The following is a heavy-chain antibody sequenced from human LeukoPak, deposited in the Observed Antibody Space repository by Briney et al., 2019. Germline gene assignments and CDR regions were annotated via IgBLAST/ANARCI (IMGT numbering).Heavy chain of an antibody. CDR1: GFTFDDYA. Sequence: GGSLRLSCAASGFTFDDYAMHWVRQAPGKGLEWVSGISWNSGSIGYADSVKGRFTISRDNAKNSLYLQMNSLRAEDAALYYCAKDVGGSSGWYVPWFDPWGQGTLVTVSS. J-gene: IGHJ5*02. V-gene: IGHV3-9*01. D-gene: IGHD6-19*01. CDR3: AKDVGGSSGWYVPWFDP. CDR2: ISWNSGSI.